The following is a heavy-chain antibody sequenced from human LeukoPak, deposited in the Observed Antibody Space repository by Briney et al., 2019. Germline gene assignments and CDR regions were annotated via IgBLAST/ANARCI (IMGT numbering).Heavy chain of an antibody. J-gene: IGHJ4*02. V-gene: IGHV5-51*01. D-gene: IGHD1-26*01. CDR2: IYPGDSDT. CDR3: ARQCCMVGGTIDY. Sequence: GESLKISCKGSGDSFTSYWIGWVRQMPGKGLEWMGIIYPGDSDTRYSPSFQGQVTISADKSISTAYLQWSSLKASDTAMYYCARQCCMVGGTIDYWGQGTLVTVSS. CDR1: GDSFTSYW.